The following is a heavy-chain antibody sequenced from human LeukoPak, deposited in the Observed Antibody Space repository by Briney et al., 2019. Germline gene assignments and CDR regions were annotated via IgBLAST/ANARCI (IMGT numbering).Heavy chain of an antibody. CDR3: ARQGWPYYYGMDV. CDR1: GYSFTSYW. CDR2: IYPGDSDT. J-gene: IGHJ6*02. Sequence: HGESLKISCKGSGYSFTSYWIGWVRQMPGKGLEWMGIIYPGDSDTRYSPSFQGQVTISADKSISTAYLQWSSLKASDTAMYYCARQGWPYYYGMDVWGQGTTVTVSS. V-gene: IGHV5-51*01.